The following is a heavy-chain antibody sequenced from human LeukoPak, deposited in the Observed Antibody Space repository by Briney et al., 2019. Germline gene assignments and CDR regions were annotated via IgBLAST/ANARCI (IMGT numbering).Heavy chain of an antibody. Sequence: GGSLRLSCAASGFTFSSYEMNWVRQAPGKGLEWVSYISSSGSTIYYADSVKGRLTISRDNAKNSLYLQMNSLRAEDTAVYYCATHSSSWYYFDYWGQGTLVTVSS. CDR2: ISSSGSTI. J-gene: IGHJ4*02. D-gene: IGHD6-13*01. CDR1: GFTFSSYE. CDR3: ATHSSSWYYFDY. V-gene: IGHV3-48*03.